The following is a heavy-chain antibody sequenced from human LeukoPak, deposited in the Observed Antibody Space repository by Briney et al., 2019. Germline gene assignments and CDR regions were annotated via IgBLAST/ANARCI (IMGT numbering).Heavy chain of an antibody. J-gene: IGHJ4*02. CDR2: ISYDGSNK. CDR1: GFTFSSYG. V-gene: IGHV3-30*18. CDR3: AKGILGYCSGGSCYPFDY. Sequence: PGRSLRLSCAASGFTFSSYGMHWVRQAPGKGLEWVAVISYDGSNKYYADSVKGRFTISRDNSKNTLYLQMNRLRAEDTAVYYCAKGILGYCSGGSCYPFDYWGQGTLVTVSS. D-gene: IGHD2-15*01.